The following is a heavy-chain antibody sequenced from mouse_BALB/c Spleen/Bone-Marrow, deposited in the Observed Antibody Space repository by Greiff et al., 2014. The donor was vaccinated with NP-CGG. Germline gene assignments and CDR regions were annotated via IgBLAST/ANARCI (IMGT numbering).Heavy chain of an antibody. CDR2: IYPGSGST. CDR3: ARLDGNYRYAMDY. V-gene: IGHV1-81*01. J-gene: IGHJ4*01. D-gene: IGHD2-1*01. CDR1: GYTFTDYV. Sequence: VQLQQSGPELVKPGASAKMSCKASGYTFTDYVITWVKQRTGQGLEWIGEIYPGSGSTYYNEKFKGKATLTADKSSNTAYMQLGSLTSEDSAVYFCARLDGNYRYAMDYWGQGTSVTVSS.